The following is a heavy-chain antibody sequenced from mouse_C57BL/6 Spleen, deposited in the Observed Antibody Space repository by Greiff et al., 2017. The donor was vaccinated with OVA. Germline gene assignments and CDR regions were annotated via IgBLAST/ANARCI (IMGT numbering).Heavy chain of an antibody. D-gene: IGHD1-1*01. CDR1: GYTFTSYW. J-gene: IGHJ2*01. V-gene: IGHV1-61*01. CDR3: ARGVAGFDY. CDR2: IYPSDSET. Sequence: QVQLQQPGAELVRPGSSVKLSCKASGYTFTSYWMDWVKQRPGQGLEWIGNIYPSDSETHYNQKFKDKATLTVDKSSSTAYMQLSSLTSEDSAVYYCARGVAGFDYWGQGTTLTVSS.